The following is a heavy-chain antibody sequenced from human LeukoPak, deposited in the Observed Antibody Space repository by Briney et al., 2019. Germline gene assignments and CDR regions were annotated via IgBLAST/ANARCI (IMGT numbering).Heavy chain of an antibody. CDR3: AKAAYGDYVNWFDP. CDR1: GFTVSSNY. V-gene: IGHV3-23*01. J-gene: IGHJ5*02. D-gene: IGHD4-17*01. Sequence: PGGSLRLSCAASGFTVSSNYMSWVRQAPGKGLEWVSSIAATSGSTFYADSVKGRFTISRDNSKNTLYLQMNSLRAEDTALYYCAKAAYGDYVNWFDPWGQGTLVIVAS. CDR2: IAATSGST.